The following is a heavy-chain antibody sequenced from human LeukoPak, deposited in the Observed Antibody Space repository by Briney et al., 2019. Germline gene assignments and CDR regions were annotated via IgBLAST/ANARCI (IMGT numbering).Heavy chain of an antibody. Sequence: GGSLRLSCAASGFTFSSYSMNWVRQAPGKGLEWVSAISGDSRYIYYADSVRGRFTISRDNAENSLYLKMNSLRVEDTAVYYCASAPTVVGYCTSPSCQADYWGQGTLVTVSS. CDR2: ISGDSRYI. J-gene: IGHJ4*02. D-gene: IGHD2-2*01. CDR3: ASAPTVVGYCTSPSCQADY. V-gene: IGHV3-21*01. CDR1: GFTFSSYS.